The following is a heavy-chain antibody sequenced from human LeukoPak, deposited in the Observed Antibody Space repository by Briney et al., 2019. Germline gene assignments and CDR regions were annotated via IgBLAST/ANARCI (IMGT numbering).Heavy chain of an antibody. J-gene: IGHJ3*02. V-gene: IGHV1-2*02. CDR1: GYTFIGYY. D-gene: IGHD1-26*01. CDR3: ARVMSGSYLQENDAFDI. CDR2: INPNSGGT. Sequence: ASVKVSCKASGYTFIGYYMHWVRQAPGQGLEWMGWINPNSGGTNYAQKFQGRVTMTRDTSISTAYMELSRLRPDDTAVYYCARVMSGSYLQENDAFDIWGQGTMVTVSS.